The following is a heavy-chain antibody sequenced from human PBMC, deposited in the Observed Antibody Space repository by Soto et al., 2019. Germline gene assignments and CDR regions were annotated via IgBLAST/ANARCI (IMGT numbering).Heavy chain of an antibody. Sequence: PGASLRLSCAASGFTSSSYVMNWVRQAPGKGLEWVSCITSSSGYTNYAGCVKGGFTISRDNAKNSLYLQRSSLRAEDTAVYYCALGSTSTRAFDYWGQGTLVTVSS. CDR1: GFTSSSYV. CDR2: ITSSSGYT. J-gene: IGHJ4*02. V-gene: IGHV3-21*04. D-gene: IGHD2-2*01. CDR3: ALGSTSTRAFDY.